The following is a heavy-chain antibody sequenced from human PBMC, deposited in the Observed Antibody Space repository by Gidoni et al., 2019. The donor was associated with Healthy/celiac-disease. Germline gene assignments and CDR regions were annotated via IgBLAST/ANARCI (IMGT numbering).Heavy chain of an antibody. CDR3: AHRPRGDIYCSSTSCAYFDY. J-gene: IGHJ4*02. CDR2: IYWNDDK. V-gene: IGHV2-5*01. D-gene: IGHD2-2*01. CDR1: GFSLSTSGVG. Sequence: QITLKESGPTLAKPTQTLTLTCTFSGFSLSTSGVGVGWIRQPPGKALEWLALIYWNDDKRYSPSLKSRLTITKDTSKNQVVLTMTNMDPVDTATYYCAHRPRGDIYCSSTSCAYFDYWGQGTLVTVSS.